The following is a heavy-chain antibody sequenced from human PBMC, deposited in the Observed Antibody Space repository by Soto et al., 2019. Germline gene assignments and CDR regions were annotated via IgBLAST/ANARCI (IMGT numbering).Heavy chain of an antibody. D-gene: IGHD6-6*01. CDR2: IIPIFGTA. J-gene: IGHJ6*02. V-gene: IGHV1-69*13. Sequence: AVKVSCKASGGTFSSYAISWVRQAPGQGLERMGGIIPIFGTANYAQKFQGRVTITADESTSTAYMELSSLRSEDTAVYYCARTVEQLVHSYYYGMDVWGQGTTVTVSS. CDR1: GGTFSSYA. CDR3: ARTVEQLVHSYYYGMDV.